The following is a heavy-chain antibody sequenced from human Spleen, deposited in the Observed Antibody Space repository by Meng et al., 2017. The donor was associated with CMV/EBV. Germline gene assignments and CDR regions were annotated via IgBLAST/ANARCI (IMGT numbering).Heavy chain of an antibody. D-gene: IGHD2-2*01. CDR2: ISFDGSNK. V-gene: IGHV3-30-3*01. CDR3: ARERVDCSSTSCYVYGMDV. J-gene: IGHJ6*02. CDR1: GFTFSNYA. Sequence: GESLKISCAASGFTFSNYAMHWVRQAPGKGLEWVAVISFDGSNKYYADSVKGRFTISRDNAKNTLYLQMNSLRAEDTAVYYCARERVDCSSTSCYVYGMDVWGQGTTVTVSS.